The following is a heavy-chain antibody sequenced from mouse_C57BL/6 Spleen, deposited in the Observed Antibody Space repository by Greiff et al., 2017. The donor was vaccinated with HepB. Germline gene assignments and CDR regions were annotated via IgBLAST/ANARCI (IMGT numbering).Heavy chain of an antibody. CDR2: ISNGGGST. V-gene: IGHV5-12*01. CDR3: AGQGIYDDYARYLDV. Sequence: DVKLVESGGGLVQPGGSLKLSCAASGFTFSDYYMYWVRQTPEKRLEWVAYISNGGGSTYYPDTVKGRFTISRDNAKNTLYLQMSRLTSEDTAMYYFAGQGIYDDYARYLDVWGPGTTVTVSS. CDR1: GFTFSDYY. D-gene: IGHD2-4*01. J-gene: IGHJ1*01.